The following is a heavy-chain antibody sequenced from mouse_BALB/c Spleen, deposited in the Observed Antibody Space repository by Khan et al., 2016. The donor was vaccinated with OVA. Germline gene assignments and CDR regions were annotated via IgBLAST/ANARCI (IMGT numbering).Heavy chain of an antibody. Sequence: EVELVESGGGLVRPGGSLKLSCSASGFTFSSYAMSWVRLIPEKRLEWVATISTGGHYTFYPESVKGRFTISRDNAKNTLYLQMSSLRSEDTAMYCCARSLVDYHAMDYWGQGTSVTVSS. V-gene: IGHV5-9-3*01. CDR3: ARSLVDYHAMDY. D-gene: IGHD2-2*01. J-gene: IGHJ4*01. CDR1: GFTFSSYA. CDR2: ISTGGHYT.